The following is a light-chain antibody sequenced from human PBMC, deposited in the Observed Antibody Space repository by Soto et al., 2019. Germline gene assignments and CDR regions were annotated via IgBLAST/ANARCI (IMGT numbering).Light chain of an antibody. Sequence: QSVLIQPPSASGSPGQSVTFSCTGTSGDIGAYNYVSWYQFHPGKAPKMIIYDVNKRPSGVPDRFSGSKSGNTASLTISWLQAEDEADYYCCSYAHTSRVFGGGTKLTVL. CDR1: SGDIGAYNY. CDR3: CSYAHTSRV. V-gene: IGLV2-11*01. CDR2: DVN. J-gene: IGLJ3*02.